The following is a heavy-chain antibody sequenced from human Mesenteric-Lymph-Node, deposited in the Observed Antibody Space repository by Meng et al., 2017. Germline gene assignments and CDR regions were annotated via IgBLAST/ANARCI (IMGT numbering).Heavy chain of an antibody. CDR3: ARVAAAGNEWFDP. CDR1: GGSISSGDYY. CDR2: IYYSGST. Sequence: QWQLQESGPGLVKPSQTLSFTCTVSGGSISSGDYYWSWIRQPPGKGLEWIGCIYYSGSTYYNPSLKGRVTISVDTSKNQFSLKLSSVTAADTAVYYCARVAAAGNEWFDPWGQGTLVTVSS. J-gene: IGHJ5*02. V-gene: IGHV4-30-4*01. D-gene: IGHD6-13*01.